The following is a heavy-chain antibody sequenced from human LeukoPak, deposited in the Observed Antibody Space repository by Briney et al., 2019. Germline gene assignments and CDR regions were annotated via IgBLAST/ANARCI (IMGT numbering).Heavy chain of an antibody. Sequence: PSGTLSLTCAVYGVSFSGHHWNWIRQSAGKGLEWIGEVNHRGITNYNPSLKSRVTISVDTSKNQFFLKLNSVTAADTAVYYCARDPTTVVALPYYFDFWGHGTLVTVSS. J-gene: IGHJ4*01. D-gene: IGHD4-23*01. CDR3: ARDPTTVVALPYYFDF. V-gene: IGHV4-34*01. CDR2: VNHRGIT. CDR1: GVSFSGHH.